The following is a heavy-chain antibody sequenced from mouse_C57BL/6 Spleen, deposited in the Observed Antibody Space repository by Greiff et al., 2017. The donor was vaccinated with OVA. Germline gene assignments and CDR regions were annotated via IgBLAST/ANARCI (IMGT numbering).Heavy chain of an antibody. CDR1: GFTFSDYY. Sequence: EVHLVESGGGLVQPGGSLKLSCAASGFTFSDYYMYWVRQTPEKRLEWVAYISNGGGSTYYPDTVKGRFTISRDNAKNTLYLQMSRLKSEDTAMYYCARRGYGSSHFDYWGQGTTLTVSS. V-gene: IGHV5-12*01. J-gene: IGHJ2*01. D-gene: IGHD1-1*01. CDR2: ISNGGGST. CDR3: ARRGYGSSHFDY.